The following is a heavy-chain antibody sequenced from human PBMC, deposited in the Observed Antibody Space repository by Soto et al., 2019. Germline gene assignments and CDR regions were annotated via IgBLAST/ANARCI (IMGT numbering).Heavy chain of an antibody. J-gene: IGHJ4*02. CDR1: GYTFTSYG. V-gene: IGHV1-18*01. Sequence: QVQLVQSGAEVKKPGASVKVSCKASGYTFTSYGISWVRQAPGQGLEWMGWISAYNGNTNYAQKLQGRVTMTTDTSTSTAYMELRSLRSDDTAGYYCARQADYDILTGYYNPRFDYWGQGTLVTVSS. CDR2: ISAYNGNT. CDR3: ARQADYDILTGYYNPRFDY. D-gene: IGHD3-9*01.